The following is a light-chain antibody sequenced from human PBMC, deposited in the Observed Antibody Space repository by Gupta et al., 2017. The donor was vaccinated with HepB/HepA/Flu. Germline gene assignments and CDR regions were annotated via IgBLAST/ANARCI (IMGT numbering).Light chain of an antibody. CDR1: QSISSY. V-gene: IGKV3-11*01. Sequence: IVTTSSQATLSLSAGERAILSCRASQSISSYLAWYQQRPGQAPRLLIYEASNRATGIPARFSGSGSGTDFTLTISGLEPEDFAVYYCQQRSNWPLTFGGGTKVEIK. J-gene: IGKJ4*01. CDR2: EAS. CDR3: QQRSNWPLT.